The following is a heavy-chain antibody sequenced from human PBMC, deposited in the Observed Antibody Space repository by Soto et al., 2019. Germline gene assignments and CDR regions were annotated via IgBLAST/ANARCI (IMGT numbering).Heavy chain of an antibody. Sequence: EVQVVESGGGLVQPGGSLRLSCAASGFSVRVNYMTWVRQAPGKGLEWVSVTYTGGDTDYADSVKGRLTTSRDNSKNMLYLEVSSLRAEDTAVYYCARVSFSNDYDHYYMDVWGKGTTVTVSS. V-gene: IGHV3-66*01. CDR2: TYTGGDT. J-gene: IGHJ6*03. D-gene: IGHD4-4*01. CDR3: ARVSFSNDYDHYYMDV. CDR1: GFSVRVNY.